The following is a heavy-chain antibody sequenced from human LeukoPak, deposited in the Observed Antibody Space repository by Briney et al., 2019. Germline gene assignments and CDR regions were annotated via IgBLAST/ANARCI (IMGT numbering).Heavy chain of an antibody. D-gene: IGHD3-16*01. J-gene: IGHJ6*04. CDR1: GVTFSNYS. CDR3: AKSTRAVMAMMDV. Sequence: GGSLRLSCAASGVTFSNYSMNWVRQAPGKGLEWVSSISTRSTYIYYADSVKGRFTISRDNAKNSLFLQMNSLRAEDTAVYFCAKSTRAVMAMMDVWGKGTTVTVSS. V-gene: IGHV3-21*01. CDR2: ISTRSTYI.